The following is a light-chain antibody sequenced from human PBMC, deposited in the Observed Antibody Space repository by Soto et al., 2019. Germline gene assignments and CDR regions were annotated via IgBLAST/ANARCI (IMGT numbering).Light chain of an antibody. CDR1: SSNIGSKA. CDR3: AAWDDSLKGVV. CDR2: SSS. Sequence: QSVLTQPPSASGTPGQRVTISCSGSSSNIGSKAVNWYQHLPGTAPKLLIYSSSQRPSGVPDRFSGSKSGTSASLAISGLQSEDEADYYSAAWDDSLKGVVFGGGTKLTVL. J-gene: IGLJ2*01. V-gene: IGLV1-44*01.